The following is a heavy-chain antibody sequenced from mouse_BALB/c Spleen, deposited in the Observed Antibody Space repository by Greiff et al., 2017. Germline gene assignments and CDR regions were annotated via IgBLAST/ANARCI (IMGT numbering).Heavy chain of an antibody. J-gene: IGHJ3*01. Sequence: EVKLVESGGGLVKPGGSLKLSCAASGFTFSSYAMSWVRQTPEKRLEWVASISSGGSTYYPDSVKGRFTISRDNARNILYLQMSSLRSEATAMYYCAREGDGDDWGQGTLVTVSA. D-gene: IGHD2-3*01. V-gene: IGHV5-6-5*01. CDR2: ISSGGST. CDR3: AREGDGDD. CDR1: GFTFSSYA.